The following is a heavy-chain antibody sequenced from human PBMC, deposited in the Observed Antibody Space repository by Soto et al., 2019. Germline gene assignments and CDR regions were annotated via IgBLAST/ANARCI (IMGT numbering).Heavy chain of an antibody. J-gene: IGHJ4*02. Sequence: EVQLVESGGGLVKPGGSLRLSCAASGFSFSSAWMSWVRQTPEKGLEWVGRIKSKSDGGTTDYAAPVKGRFTISRDDSENTLYLQMNSLKTEDTAVYYCTTDRFYSPGDHWGQGTLVTVSS. D-gene: IGHD4-4*01. CDR1: GFSFSSAW. CDR3: TTDRFYSPGDH. V-gene: IGHV3-15*01. CDR2: IKSKSDGGTT.